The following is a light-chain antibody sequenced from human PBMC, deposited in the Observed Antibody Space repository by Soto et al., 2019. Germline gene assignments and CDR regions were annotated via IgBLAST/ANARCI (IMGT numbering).Light chain of an antibody. CDR1: QTVTSSY. J-gene: IGKJ4*01. Sequence: EIVLTQSPGTLSLSPGERATPSCRARQTVTSSYLAWYHQKPGQAPRLLSYAASRRATSIPDRFSGSGSGTDFTLTISRLEPEDFAVYYCQQYRYSPTFGGGTKVEIK. CDR2: AAS. CDR3: QQYRYSPT. V-gene: IGKV3-20*01.